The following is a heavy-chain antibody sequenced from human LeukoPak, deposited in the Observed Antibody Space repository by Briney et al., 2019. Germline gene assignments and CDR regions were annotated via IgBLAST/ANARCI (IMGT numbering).Heavy chain of an antibody. CDR2: ISGSGGST. Sequence: PGGSLRLSCATSGFIFSTYALSWVRQAPGKGLEWASSISGSGGSTYHADSVKGRFTISRDNSKNTLYLQMNSLRAEDTAVYYCAKFGDIVATPGGGSYGGSYWGQGTLVTVSS. D-gene: IGHD5-12*01. CDR1: GFIFSTYA. CDR3: AKFGDIVATPGGGSYGGSY. J-gene: IGHJ4*02. V-gene: IGHV3-23*01.